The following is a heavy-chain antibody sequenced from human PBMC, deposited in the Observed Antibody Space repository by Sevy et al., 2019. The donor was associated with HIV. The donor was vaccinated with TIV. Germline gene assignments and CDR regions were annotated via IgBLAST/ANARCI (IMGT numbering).Heavy chain of an antibody. Sequence: GGSLRLSCAASGFTFSNYAMSWVRQAPGKGLEWVSGIRISGGNTYYADSVKGRFTISRDNSKNTLYLQMNSLRAEDTAVYYCAKQWTQLSDWYGELDYWGQGSLVTVSS. D-gene: IGHD6-19*01. CDR1: GFTFSNYA. CDR2: IRISGGNT. CDR3: AKQWTQLSDWYGELDY. V-gene: IGHV3-23*01. J-gene: IGHJ4*02.